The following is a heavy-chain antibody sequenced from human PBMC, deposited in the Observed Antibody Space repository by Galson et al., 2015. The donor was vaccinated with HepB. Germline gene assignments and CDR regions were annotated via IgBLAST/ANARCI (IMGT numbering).Heavy chain of an antibody. J-gene: IGHJ5*02. CDR1: RFTFSGSA. CDR3: TRRSTDDSSGYYVS. D-gene: IGHD3-22*01. CDR2: IRSKANNYAT. V-gene: IGHV3-73*01. Sequence: SLRLSCAASRFTFSGSAVHWVRQASGKGLEWVGRIRSKANNYATAYGAPVKGRFTISRDDSENTAYLQMNSLQTEDTAVYYCTRRSTDDSSGYYVSWGQGIVVTVSS.